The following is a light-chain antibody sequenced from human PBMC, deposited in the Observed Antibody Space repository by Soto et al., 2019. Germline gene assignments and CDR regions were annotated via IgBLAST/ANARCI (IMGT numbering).Light chain of an antibody. V-gene: IGKV3-15*01. CDR2: GAS. J-gene: IGKJ5*01. Sequence: EIVMTQSPATLSVSPGERATLSFGASQSVSSNLAWYQQKPGQAPRLLIYGASTRATGIPARFSGSGSGTEFTLTISSLQSEDFAVYYCEQYNNWPITFGQGTRRRL. CDR3: EQYNNWPIT. CDR1: QSVSSN.